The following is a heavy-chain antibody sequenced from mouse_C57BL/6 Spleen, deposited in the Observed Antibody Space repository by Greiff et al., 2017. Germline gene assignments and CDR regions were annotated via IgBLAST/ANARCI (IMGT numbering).Heavy chain of an antibody. CDR1: GYAFTNYL. Sequence: VQLMESGAELVRPGTSVKVSCTASGYAFTNYLIEWVQQTPGQGLEWIGLINPGSGGTYYPENVKGKATLTADKSSSTAYMQLSSLTSEDYAVYFCARGDSSGYAYWGQGTTLTVSS. CDR2: INPGSGGT. CDR3: ARGDSSGYAY. D-gene: IGHD3-2*02. V-gene: IGHV1-54*01. J-gene: IGHJ2*01.